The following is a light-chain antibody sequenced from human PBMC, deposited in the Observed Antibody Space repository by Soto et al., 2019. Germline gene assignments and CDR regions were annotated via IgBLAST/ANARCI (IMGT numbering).Light chain of an antibody. J-gene: IGLJ2*01. CDR1: SSDIGGYHY. CDR3: SSYTSSSTYVI. Sequence: QSVLTQPASVSGSPGQSITISCTGSSSDIGGYHYVSWYQQHPGKAPKLMIYEVSSRPPGVSNRFSASKSGNTASLTISGLQAEDEADYYCSSYTSSSTYVIFGGGTKVTVL. CDR2: EVS. V-gene: IGLV2-14*01.